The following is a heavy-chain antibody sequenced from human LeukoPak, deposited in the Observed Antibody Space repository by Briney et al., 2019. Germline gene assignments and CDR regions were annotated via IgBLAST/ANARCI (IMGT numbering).Heavy chain of an antibody. CDR2: IHTSGTT. D-gene: IGHD2-15*01. J-gene: IGHJ4*02. CDR3: ARPGQSSWWVYFNY. V-gene: IGHV4-4*09. Sequence: SETLSLTCTFSGASSSFYYWTWLRQPPGKGLEWIGNIHTSGTTDYNPSPKSRVTMSIDTSKNQFSLRLSPVTAADTAVYYCARPGQSSWWVYFNYWGQGALVTVSS. CDR1: GASSSFYY.